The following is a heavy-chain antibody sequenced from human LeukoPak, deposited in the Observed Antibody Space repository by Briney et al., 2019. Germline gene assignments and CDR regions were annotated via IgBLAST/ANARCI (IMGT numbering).Heavy chain of an antibody. J-gene: IGHJ4*02. CDR3: IADWPGGIYLFDS. CDR2: IKNGGTS. V-gene: IGHV3-15*01. Sequence: GGSLRLSCAASGFVFSSAWMTWVRQAPGKGLEWVGRIKNGGTSDYAEPVKGRFTISRDDSKDTLYLQMNSLKSDDTAVYYCIADWPGGIYLFDSWGQGTLVTVSS. CDR1: GFVFSSAW. D-gene: IGHD1-26*01.